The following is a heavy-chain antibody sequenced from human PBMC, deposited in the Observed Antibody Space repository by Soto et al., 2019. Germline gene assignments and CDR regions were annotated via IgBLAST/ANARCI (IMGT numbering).Heavy chain of an antibody. D-gene: IGHD6-6*01. J-gene: IGHJ6*02. V-gene: IGHV1-69*13. CDR2: IIPIFGTA. Sequence: EASVKVSCKASGGTFSSYAISWVRQAPGQGLEWMGGIIPIFGTANYAQKFQGRVTITADESTSTAYMELSSLRSEDTAVYYCARGSRAGVATLYYYGMDVWGQGTTVTVSS. CDR3: ARGSRAGVATLYYYGMDV. CDR1: GGTFSSYA.